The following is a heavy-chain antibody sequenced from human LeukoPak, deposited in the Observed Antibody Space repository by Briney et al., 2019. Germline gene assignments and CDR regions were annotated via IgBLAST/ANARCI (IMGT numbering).Heavy chain of an antibody. Sequence: ASAKVSCKASGYTFTSYYMHWVRQAPGQGLEWMGIINPSGGSTSYAQKFQGRVTMTRDMSTSTVYMELSSLRSEDTAVYYCASQLGTYYYYYMDVWGKGTTVTVSS. CDR1: GYTFTSYY. V-gene: IGHV1-46*01. CDR3: ASQLGTYYYYYMDV. J-gene: IGHJ6*03. CDR2: INPSGGST. D-gene: IGHD7-27*01.